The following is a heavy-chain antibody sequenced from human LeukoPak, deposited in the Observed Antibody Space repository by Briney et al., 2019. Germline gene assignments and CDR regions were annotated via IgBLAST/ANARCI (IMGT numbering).Heavy chain of an antibody. CDR3: ARVGCSGGSCYRLRYYMDV. V-gene: IGHV4-39*07. D-gene: IGHD2-15*01. Sequence: SETLSLTCNVSGASISNSTYYWGWIRQPPGKGLEWIGSIYYSGSTYCKPSLKSRLTISVDPSKNQFSLNLSSVTAADTAVYYCARVGCSGGSCYRLRYYMDVWGKGTTVTVSS. CDR2: IYYSGST. CDR1: GASISNSTYY. J-gene: IGHJ6*03.